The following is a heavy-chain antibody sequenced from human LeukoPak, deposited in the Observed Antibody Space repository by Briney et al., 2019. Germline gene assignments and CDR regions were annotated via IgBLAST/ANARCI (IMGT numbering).Heavy chain of an antibody. Sequence: GESLKISCKGSANRFTSQWIGWVRQIPGKGLEWMGIMYPGESDTRYSPSFEGHVTIPADKPITTAYLQWSSLKASDTAMYYCGSGERSYHFDNWGQGSLVTGSS. CDR3: GSGERSYHFDN. CDR1: ANRFTSQW. V-gene: IGHV5-51*04. J-gene: IGHJ4*02. CDR2: MYPGESDT. D-gene: IGHD1-26*01.